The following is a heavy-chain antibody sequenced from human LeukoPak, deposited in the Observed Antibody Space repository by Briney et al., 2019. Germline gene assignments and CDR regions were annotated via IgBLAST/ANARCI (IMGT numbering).Heavy chain of an antibody. D-gene: IGHD6-13*01. J-gene: IGHJ6*02. V-gene: IGHV3-23*01. CDR1: GFTFSSYA. CDR3: AKDLLRSSSWYTTIGLGMDV. CDR2: ISGSGGST. Sequence: GGSLRLSCAASGFTFSSYAVSWVRQAPGKGLEWVSAISGSGGSTYYADSVKGRFTISRDNSKNTLYLQMNSLRAEDTAVYYCAKDLLRSSSWYTTIGLGMDVWGQGTTVTVSS.